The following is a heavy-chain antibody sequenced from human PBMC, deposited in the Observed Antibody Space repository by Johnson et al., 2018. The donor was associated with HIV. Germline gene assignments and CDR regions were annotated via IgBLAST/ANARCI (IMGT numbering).Heavy chain of an antibody. D-gene: IGHD2-15*01. V-gene: IGHV3-30*04. CDR1: GFTFSTYA. CDR3: AKAFPYCTGGSGYTHRSPHDAFDI. J-gene: IGHJ3*02. Sequence: QVQLVESGGGVVQPGRSLRLSCAASGFTFSTYAMHWVRQAPGKGLEWVAVISYDGSKKYYADSVKGRFTISRDNSKNTLYLQMNSLRAEDTAVYYCAKAFPYCTGGSGYTHRSPHDAFDIWGQGTMVTVSS. CDR2: ISYDGSKK.